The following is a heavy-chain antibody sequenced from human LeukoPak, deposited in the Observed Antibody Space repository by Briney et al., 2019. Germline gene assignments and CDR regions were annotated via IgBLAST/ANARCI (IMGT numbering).Heavy chain of an antibody. Sequence: SETLSLTCTVSGGSITSGGYYWSWIRQPPGKGLEWIGYIYHSGSTYYNPSLKGRAIISVDRSKNQFSLKLTSVTAADTAVYYCARSGYCSTTSCYTWAFDIWGQGTMVTVSS. CDR3: ARSGYCSTTSCYTWAFDI. CDR1: GGSITSGGYY. CDR2: IYHSGST. V-gene: IGHV4-30-2*01. D-gene: IGHD2-2*02. J-gene: IGHJ3*02.